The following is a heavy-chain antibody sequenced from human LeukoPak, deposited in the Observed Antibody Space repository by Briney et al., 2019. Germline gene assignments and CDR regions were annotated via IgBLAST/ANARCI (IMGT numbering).Heavy chain of an antibody. J-gene: IGHJ4*02. D-gene: IGHD6-13*01. CDR3: AKDFVAAAGTYDY. CDR2: IWYDGSNK. V-gene: IGHV3-33*06. CDR1: GFTFSSYG. Sequence: SGGSLRLSCAASGFTFSSYGMHWVRQAPGKGLEWVAVIWYDGSNKYYADSVKGRFTISGDNSKNTLYLQMNSLRAEDTAVYYCAKDFVAAAGTYDYWGQGTLVTVSS.